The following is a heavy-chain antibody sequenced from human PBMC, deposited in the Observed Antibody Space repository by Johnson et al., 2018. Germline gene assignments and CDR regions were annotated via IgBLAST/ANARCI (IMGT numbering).Heavy chain of an antibody. CDR1: GFTFSSYA. V-gene: IGHV3-23*04. CDR3: AKGPPYGGGIDGKDAFDI. CDR2: ISASGDST. D-gene: IGHD1-26*01. J-gene: IGHJ3*02. Sequence: VQLVESGGGLVQPGGSLRLSCAASGFTFSSYAMSWVRQAPGKGLEWVSGISASGDSTYYADSVKGRFTISRDNSKNTLYLQMNSLRAGDTAVYYCAKGPPYGGGIDGKDAFDIWGQGTMVTVSS.